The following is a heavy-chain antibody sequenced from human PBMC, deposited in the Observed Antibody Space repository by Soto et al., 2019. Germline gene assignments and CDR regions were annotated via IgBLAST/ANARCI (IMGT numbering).Heavy chain of an antibody. D-gene: IGHD3-22*01. CDR1: NYSISSGYY. Sequence: SETLSLTCTVSNYSISSGYYWGWIRQPPGKGLEWIGSIYHSGTTYYNPSLKSRVTILVDTSKNQFSLKLSSVTAADTAVYYCARAAPYYYDSSGYFPDAFDIWGQGTMVTVSS. CDR3: ARAAPYYYDSSGYFPDAFDI. J-gene: IGHJ3*02. CDR2: IYHSGTT. V-gene: IGHV4-38-2*02.